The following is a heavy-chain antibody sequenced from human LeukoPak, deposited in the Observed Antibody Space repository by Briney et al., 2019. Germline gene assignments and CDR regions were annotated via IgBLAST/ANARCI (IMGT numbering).Heavy chain of an antibody. CDR3: ARGINYYGSGSPSHYFDY. Sequence: GGSLRLSCAASGFTFSDYYMSWIRQAPGKGLEWVSYISSSGITIYYAHSVKGRFTISRDNAKNSLYLQMNSLRAEDTAVYYCARGINYYGSGSPSHYFDYWGQGTLVTVSS. V-gene: IGHV3-11*04. CDR1: GFTFSDYY. CDR2: ISSSGITI. D-gene: IGHD3-10*01. J-gene: IGHJ4*02.